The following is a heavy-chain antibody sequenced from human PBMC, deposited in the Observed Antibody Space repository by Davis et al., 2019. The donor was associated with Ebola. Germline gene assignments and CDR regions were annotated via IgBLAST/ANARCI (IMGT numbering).Heavy chain of an antibody. Sequence: PGGSLRLSCAASGFTFSNAWMSWVRQAPGKGLEWVGRIKSKTGGGTTDYAAPVRGRFTISRDDSRNSLYLQMNSLNTDDTAVYHCATGSGSTGWRAFHYWGQGTLVTVSS. V-gene: IGHV3-15*01. CDR3: ATGSGSTGWRAFHY. J-gene: IGHJ4*02. CDR2: IKSKTGGGTT. D-gene: IGHD6-19*01. CDR1: GFTFSNAW.